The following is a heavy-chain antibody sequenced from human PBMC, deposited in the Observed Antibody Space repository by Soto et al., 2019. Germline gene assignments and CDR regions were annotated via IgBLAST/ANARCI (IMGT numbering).Heavy chain of an antibody. CDR2: ISWNSGSI. J-gene: IGHJ6*03. CDR3: AKDAGDTANPYYYYYMDV. Sequence: GGSLRLSCAASGFTFDDYAMHWVRQAPGKGLEWVSGISWNSGSIGYADSVKGRFTISRDNAKNSLYLQMNSLRAEDTALYYCAKDAGDTANPYYYYYMDVWGKGTTVTVSS. CDR1: GFTFDDYA. D-gene: IGHD5-18*01. V-gene: IGHV3-9*01.